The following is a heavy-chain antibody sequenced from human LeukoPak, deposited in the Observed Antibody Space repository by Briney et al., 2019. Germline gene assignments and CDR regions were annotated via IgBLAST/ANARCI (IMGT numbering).Heavy chain of an antibody. D-gene: IGHD3-3*01. V-gene: IGHV3-23*01. J-gene: IGHJ6*03. CDR1: GFTFSSYA. Sequence: GGSLRLSCAASGFTFSSYAMSWVRQAPGKGLEWVADIGGSGGSAFYADSVKGRFTISRDNAKSTLYVEMHSLRVEDTAVYFCAKLADFWSGYYSSFYYYYMDVWGKGTAVTVSS. CDR3: AKLADFWSGYYSSFYYYYMDV. CDR2: IGGSGGSA.